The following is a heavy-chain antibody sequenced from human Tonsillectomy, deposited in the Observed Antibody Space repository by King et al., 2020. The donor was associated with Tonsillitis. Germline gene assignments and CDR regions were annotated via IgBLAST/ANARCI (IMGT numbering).Heavy chain of an antibody. CDR2: INHSGST. Sequence: VQLQQWGAGLLKPSETLSLTCAVYGGSFSDYFWNWIRQPPGKGLEWIGDINHSGSTNFNPSLKSRVTISMDTSKNQFSLRLRSVTAADTAVYYCARGKYDFWSGYSDYFDYWGRGTLVTVSS. J-gene: IGHJ4*02. CDR1: GGSFSDYF. D-gene: IGHD3-3*01. V-gene: IGHV4-34*01. CDR3: ARGKYDFWSGYSDYFDY.